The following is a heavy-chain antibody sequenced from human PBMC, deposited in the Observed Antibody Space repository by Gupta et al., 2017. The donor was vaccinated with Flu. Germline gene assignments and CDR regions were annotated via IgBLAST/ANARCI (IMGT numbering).Heavy chain of an antibody. V-gene: IGHV4-34*01. Sequence: WSWIRQSPGKGLEWIGEINDRGMSRYNPSLESRLTMSLDTANNQFSLNLESVSAADTGTYYCAQVGGPYFKKWAFFQHWGHGPLV. CDR2: INDRGMS. J-gene: IGHJ1*01. D-gene: IGHD3-16*01. CDR3: AQVGGPYFKKWAFFQH.